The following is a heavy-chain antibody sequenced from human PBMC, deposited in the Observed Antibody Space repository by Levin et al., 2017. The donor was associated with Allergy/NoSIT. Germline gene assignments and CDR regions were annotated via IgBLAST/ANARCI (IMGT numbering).Heavy chain of an antibody. J-gene: IGHJ4*02. CDR1: GFTFSSYA. CDR3: AKDRYSSVLAGFDY. D-gene: IGHD6-19*01. CDR2: ISGSGGST. V-gene: IGHV3-23*01. Sequence: LSLTCAASGFTFSSYAMSWVRQAPGKGLEWVSAISGSGGSTYYADSVKGRFTISRDNSKNTLYLQMNSLRAEDTAVYYCAKDRYSSVLAGFDYWGQGTLVTVSS.